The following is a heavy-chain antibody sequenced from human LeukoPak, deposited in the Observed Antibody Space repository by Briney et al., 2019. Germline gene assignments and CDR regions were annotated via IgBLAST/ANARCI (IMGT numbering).Heavy chain of an antibody. D-gene: IGHD1-26*01. CDR2: ISASGVMT. V-gene: IGHV3-23*01. CDR3: AKDRSIGTYYTFDH. J-gene: IGHJ4*02. Sequence: GGSLRLSCAASGFTFNNYAMTWVRQAPGKGLEWVSTISASGVMTYYAGSVKGRFTVSRDNSKNSLYLQMSSLTAADTAVYYCAKDRSIGTYYTFDHWGQGTLVTVSS. CDR1: GFTFNNYA.